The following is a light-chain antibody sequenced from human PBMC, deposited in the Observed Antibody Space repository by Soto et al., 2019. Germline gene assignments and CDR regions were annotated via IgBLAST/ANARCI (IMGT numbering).Light chain of an antibody. CDR1: KIGSKI. Sequence: SYALTQPPSVSVAPGQTAKITCGGDKIGSKIVHWYKQRPGQAPVAVVFDATERPSGIPDRISASRSGDTATLTISRVDAGAEAEDDGQVWATTAESFGFGSGTKGT. CDR2: DAT. J-gene: IGLJ1*01. CDR3: QVWATTAESFG. V-gene: IGLV3-21*02.